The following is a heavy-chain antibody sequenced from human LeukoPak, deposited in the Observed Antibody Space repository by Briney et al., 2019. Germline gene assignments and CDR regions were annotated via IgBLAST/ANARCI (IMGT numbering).Heavy chain of an antibody. Sequence: GGSLRLSCAASGFTFSSYAMSWVRQAPGKGLEWVSAISGSGGSTYYVDSVKGRFTISRDNSKNTLYLQMNSLRAEDTAVYYCAKDRKRLAVAGTGDYFDYWGQGTLVTVSS. J-gene: IGHJ4*02. D-gene: IGHD6-19*01. CDR2: ISGSGGST. V-gene: IGHV3-23*01. CDR3: AKDRKRLAVAGTGDYFDY. CDR1: GFTFSSYA.